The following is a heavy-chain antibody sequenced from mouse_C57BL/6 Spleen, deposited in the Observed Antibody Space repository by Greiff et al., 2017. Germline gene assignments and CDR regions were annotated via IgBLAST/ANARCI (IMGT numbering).Heavy chain of an antibody. J-gene: IGHJ1*03. V-gene: IGHV1-69*01. CDR2: IDPSDSYT. Sequence: QVQLQQPGAELVMPGASVKLSCKASGYTFTSYWMHWVKQRPGQGLEWIGEIDPSDSYTNYNQKFKGKSTLTVDKSSSTAYMQLSSLTSEDSAVYYCARSVITTVPWYFDVWGTGTTVTVSS. CDR1: GYTFTSYW. CDR3: ARSVITTVPWYFDV. D-gene: IGHD1-1*01.